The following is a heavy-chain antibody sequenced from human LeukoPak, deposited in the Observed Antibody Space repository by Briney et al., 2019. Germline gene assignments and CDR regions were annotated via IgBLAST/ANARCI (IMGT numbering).Heavy chain of an antibody. J-gene: IGHJ4*02. V-gene: IGHV3-33*01. CDR3: ARDVDDSSGYFGHLDY. Sequence: PGRSLRLSCAASGFTFSSYGMHWVRQAPGKGLEWVAVIWYDGSNKYYADSVKGRFTISRDNSKNTLYLQMNSLRAEDTAVYYCARDVDDSSGYFGHLDYWGQGTLVTVSS. D-gene: IGHD3-22*01. CDR1: GFTFSSYG. CDR2: IWYDGSNK.